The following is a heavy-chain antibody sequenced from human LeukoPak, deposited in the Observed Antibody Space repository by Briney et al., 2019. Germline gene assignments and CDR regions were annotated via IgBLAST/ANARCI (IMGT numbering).Heavy chain of an antibody. CDR1: GFTFDDYM. V-gene: IGHV3-43*01. J-gene: IGHJ4*02. CDR2: ISWDGNSI. Sequence: GGSLRLSCAASGFTFDDYMMHWVRQAPGKGLEWVALISWDGNSIYYADSVKGRFTISRDNGKNPLYLQMLNLRTEDTAFYYCAKDVATVGIVDFWGQGTLVTVSS. CDR3: AKDVATVGIVDF. D-gene: IGHD2-21*01.